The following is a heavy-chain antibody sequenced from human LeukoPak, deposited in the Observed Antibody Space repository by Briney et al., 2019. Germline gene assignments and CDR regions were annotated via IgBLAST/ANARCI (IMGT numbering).Heavy chain of an antibody. V-gene: IGHV4-34*01. J-gene: IGHJ3*01. CDR1: GGSFSGYY. D-gene: IGHD3-22*01. CDR3: ARVARSGYASGSGAFDV. Sequence: SETLSLTCAVYGGSFSGYYWSWIRQPPGKGLEWIGEINHSGSTNYNPSLKSRATILVDKSKNQFSLKLTSVAAADSAVYYCARVARSGYASGSGAFDVWGQGTMVTVSS. CDR2: INHSGST.